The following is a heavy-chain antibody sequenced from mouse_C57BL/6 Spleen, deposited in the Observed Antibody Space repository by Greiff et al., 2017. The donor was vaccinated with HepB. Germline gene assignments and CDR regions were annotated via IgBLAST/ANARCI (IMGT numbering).Heavy chain of an antibody. CDR3: ARNYYGSRGAMDY. J-gene: IGHJ4*01. CDR1: GYTFTDYY. CDR2: IYPGSGNT. Sequence: VQLQQSGAELVRPGASVKLSCKASGYTFTDYYINWVKQRPGQGLEWIARIYPGSGNTYYNEKFKGKATLTAEKSSSTAYMQLSSLTSEDSAVYFCARNYYGSRGAMDYWGQGTSVTVSS. D-gene: IGHD1-1*01. V-gene: IGHV1-76*01.